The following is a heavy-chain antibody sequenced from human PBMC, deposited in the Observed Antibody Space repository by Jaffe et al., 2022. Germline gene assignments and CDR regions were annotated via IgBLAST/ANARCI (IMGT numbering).Heavy chain of an antibody. V-gene: IGHV3-23*01. D-gene: IGHD3-3*01. CDR2: ISGSGGST. CDR3: AKDRRQGYDFWSGYICWFDP. Sequence: EVQLLESGGGLVQPGGSLRLSCAASGFTFSSYAMSWVRQAPGKGLEWVSAISGSGGSTYYADSVKGRFTISRDNSKNTLYLQMNSLRAEDTAVYYCAKDRRQGYDFWSGYICWFDPWGQGTLVTVSS. J-gene: IGHJ5*02. CDR1: GFTFSSYA.